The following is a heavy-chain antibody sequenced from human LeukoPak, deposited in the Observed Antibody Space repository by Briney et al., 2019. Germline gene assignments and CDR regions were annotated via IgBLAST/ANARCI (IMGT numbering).Heavy chain of an antibody. CDR2: MWSDGTKK. V-gene: IGHV3-33*01. J-gene: IGHJ4*02. Sequence: GALRLSWAASGFTFSHYGMHWVRQAPGKGVEWVAVMWSDGTKKYYADSVKGRFNVCRETCKHTMYIQKRGTRGEDKGGDFCARDDDTTGRYSRFDYWGQGTLVTVSS. CDR3: ARDDDTTGRYSRFDY. CDR1: GFTFSHYG. D-gene: IGHD3-22*01.